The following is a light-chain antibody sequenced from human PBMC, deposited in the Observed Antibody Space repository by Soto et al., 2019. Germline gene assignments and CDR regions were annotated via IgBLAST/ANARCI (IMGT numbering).Light chain of an antibody. CDR2: WAS. CDR3: QQYYTTLLYT. V-gene: IGKV4-1*01. CDR1: QSVLYSSNNKNY. Sequence: DIVMTQSPDSLAVSLGARATINCKSSQSVLYSSNNKNYLAWYQQKPGQPPKLLIYWASTRESGVPDRFSGSGSGTDFTLTIGSLQAEDVAVYYCQQYYTTLLYTFGQGTKLEIK. J-gene: IGKJ2*01.